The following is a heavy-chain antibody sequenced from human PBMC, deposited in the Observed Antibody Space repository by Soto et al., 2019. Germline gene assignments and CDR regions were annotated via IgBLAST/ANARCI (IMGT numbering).Heavy chain of an antibody. CDR3: AKAIEMATIGYYYYYYGMDV. CDR1: GFTFDDYT. V-gene: IGHV3-43*01. J-gene: IGHJ6*02. D-gene: IGHD5-12*01. CDR2: ISWDGGST. Sequence: GGSLRLSCAASGFTFDDYTMHWVRQAPGKGLEWVSLISWDGGSTYYADSVKGRFTISRDNSKNSLYLQMNSLRTEDTALYYCAKAIEMATIGYYYYYYGMDVWGQGTTVTVSS.